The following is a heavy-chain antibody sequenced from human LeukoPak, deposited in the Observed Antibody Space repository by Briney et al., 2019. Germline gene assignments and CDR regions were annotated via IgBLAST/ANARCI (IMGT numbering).Heavy chain of an antibody. CDR2: ISSSSTYI. J-gene: IGHJ4*02. CDR3: ARDWSGDDY. Sequence: GGSLRLSCAASGFTFSSHSMNWVRQAPGKGLEWVSSISSSSTYIYYVDSVKGRFTISRDDARNSLYLQMNSLRAEDTAVYYCARDWSGDDYWGQGTLVTVSS. CDR1: GFTFSSHS. D-gene: IGHD3-3*01. V-gene: IGHV3-21*01.